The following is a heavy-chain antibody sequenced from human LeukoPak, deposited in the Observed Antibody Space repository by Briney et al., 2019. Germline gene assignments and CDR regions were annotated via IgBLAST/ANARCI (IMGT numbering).Heavy chain of an antibody. CDR2: TYYRSKWYS. CDR1: GDIVSSDSAT. D-gene: IGHD6-19*01. Sequence: SQTLSLTCAISGDIVSSDSATWNWIRQSPSKGLEWLGSTYYRSKWYSAYAVSVKSRISINSDTSKNQFSLQLTSVTPEDTAIYYCARGPQWLNYWGQGTLVTVSS. V-gene: IGHV6-1*01. J-gene: IGHJ4*02. CDR3: ARGPQWLNY.